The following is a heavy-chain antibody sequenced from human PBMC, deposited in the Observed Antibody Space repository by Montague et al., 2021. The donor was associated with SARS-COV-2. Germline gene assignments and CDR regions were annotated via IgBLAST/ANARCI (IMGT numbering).Heavy chain of an antibody. J-gene: IGHJ6*02. CDR2: TYYRSKWYN. CDR1: GDSVSSNSAA. V-gene: IGHV6-1*01. Sequence: CAISGDSVSSNSAAWNWNRQSPSTRLERLGRTYYRSKWYNDYAVSVKSRITINPDTSKYQFSLQLNSVTPEDTAVYYCASGRMVPYSSSWTTPYYYYGMDVGGQGTTVTVSS. D-gene: IGHD6-13*01. CDR3: ASGRMVPYSSSWTTPYYYYGMDV.